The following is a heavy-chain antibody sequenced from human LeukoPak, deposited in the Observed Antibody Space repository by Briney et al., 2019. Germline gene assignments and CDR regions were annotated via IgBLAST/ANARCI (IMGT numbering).Heavy chain of an antibody. CDR1: GDSLTNSNYC. J-gene: IGHJ3*02. Sequence: PETLSLTSTVSGDSLTNSNYCSGWIRHPPRGQLEWIGSIDYSGSPLYNPSLKSRVTMSVDTSKNQFSLKLSSVTAADTAVYYCARRLDCNYGGTAFDIWGQGTMVTVSS. V-gene: IGHV4-39*01. D-gene: IGHD4-23*01. CDR2: IDYSGSP. CDR3: ARRLDCNYGGTAFDI.